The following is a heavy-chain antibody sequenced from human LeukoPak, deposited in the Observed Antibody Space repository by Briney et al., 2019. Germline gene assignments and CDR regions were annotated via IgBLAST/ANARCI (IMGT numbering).Heavy chain of an antibody. CDR2: TSYTGST. CDR1: GGSFSTFY. V-gene: IGHV4-59*08. J-gene: IGHJ4*02. D-gene: IGHD2-21*01. Sequence: PSETLSLTCTVSGGSFSTFYWSWIRQPPGKGLEWIGYTSYTGSTNYNPSLKSRVTISVDTSKNQFSLKVTPVTAADTAVYYCARAIGIYSSSDYWGQGTLVTVSS. CDR3: ARAIGIYSSSDY.